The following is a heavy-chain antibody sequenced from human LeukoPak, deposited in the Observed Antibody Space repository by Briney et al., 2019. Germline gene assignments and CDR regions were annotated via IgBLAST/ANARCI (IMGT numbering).Heavy chain of an antibody. CDR1: GFTFSSYW. J-gene: IGHJ3*02. CDR3: ARDLKGTPYAFDI. CDR2: ISSSSSYI. V-gene: IGHV3-21*01. D-gene: IGHD3-10*01. Sequence: GGSLRLSCAASGFTFSSYWMSWVRQAPGKGLEWVSSISSSSSYIYYADSVKGRFTISRDNAKNSLYLQMNSLRAEDTAVYYCARDLKGTPYAFDIWGQGTMVTVSS.